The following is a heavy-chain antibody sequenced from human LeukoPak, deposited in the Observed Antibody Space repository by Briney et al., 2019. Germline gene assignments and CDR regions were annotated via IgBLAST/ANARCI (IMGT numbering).Heavy chain of an antibody. Sequence: SVKVSCKASGGTFSSYAISWVRQAPGQGIEWMGGIIPIFGTANYAQKFQGRVTITTDESTSTAYMELSSLRSEDTAVYYCARDGLSGSSWYGSLDYYYMDVWGKGTTVTVSS. J-gene: IGHJ6*03. D-gene: IGHD6-13*01. CDR2: IIPIFGTA. V-gene: IGHV1-69*05. CDR3: ARDGLSGSSWYGSLDYYYMDV. CDR1: GGTFSSYA.